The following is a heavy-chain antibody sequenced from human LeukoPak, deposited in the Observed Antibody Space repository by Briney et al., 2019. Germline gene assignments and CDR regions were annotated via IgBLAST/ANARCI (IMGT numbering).Heavy chain of an antibody. CDR1: GDSVSSTSAT. CDR2: TYYRSKWYN. Sequence: SQTLSLTCAISGDSVSSTSATWNWIRQSPSRGLEGLGRTYYRSKWYNDYAVSVKGRITINPDTSKNQFSLQLNSVTPEDTAVYYCARRYCSGGSCPFDYWGQGTLVTVSS. D-gene: IGHD2-15*01. CDR3: ARRYCSGGSCPFDY. V-gene: IGHV6-1*01. J-gene: IGHJ4*02.